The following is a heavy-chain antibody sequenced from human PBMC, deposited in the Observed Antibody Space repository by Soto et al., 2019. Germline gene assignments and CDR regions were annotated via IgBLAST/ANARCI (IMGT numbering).Heavy chain of an antibody. CDR1: GYTFTSSA. J-gene: IGHJ4*02. V-gene: IGHV1-3*01. CDR3: ASVASYCGGDCWNY. CDR2: INAGNGNT. Sequence: SVQVSCKASGYTFTSSAMHWVRQAPGQRLEWMGWINAGNGNTKYSQKFQGRVTITRDTSASTAYMELSSLRSEDTAVYYCASVASYCGGDCWNYWGQGTLVTVSS. D-gene: IGHD2-21*02.